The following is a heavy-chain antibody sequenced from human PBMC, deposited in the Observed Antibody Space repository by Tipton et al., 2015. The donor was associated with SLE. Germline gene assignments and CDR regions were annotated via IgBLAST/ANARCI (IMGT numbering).Heavy chain of an antibody. V-gene: IGHV3-48*01. CDR2: ISSSSSTI. J-gene: IGHJ4*02. CDR1: GFTFSSYS. Sequence: GSLRLSCAASGFTFSSYSMNWVRQAPGKGLEWVSYISSSSSTIYYADSVKGRFTISRDNAKNSLYLQMNSLRAEDTAVYYCAREGRGYDRDYWGQGTLVTVSS. D-gene: IGHD3-3*01. CDR3: AREGRGYDRDY.